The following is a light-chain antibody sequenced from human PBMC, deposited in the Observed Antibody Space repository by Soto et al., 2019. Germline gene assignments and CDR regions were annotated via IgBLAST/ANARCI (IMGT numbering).Light chain of an antibody. V-gene: IGLV2-14*03. CDR3: SSYTSRSTVI. Sequence: QSALTQPASVSGSPGQSITISCTGTNNDVGGFNFVSWYQQHPGKVPKLLFYDVDDRPSGVSNRFSGSRSGNTASLTISGLQAEDEADYYCSSYTSRSTVIFGGGTKVTVL. CDR1: NNDVGGFNF. CDR2: DVD. J-gene: IGLJ2*01.